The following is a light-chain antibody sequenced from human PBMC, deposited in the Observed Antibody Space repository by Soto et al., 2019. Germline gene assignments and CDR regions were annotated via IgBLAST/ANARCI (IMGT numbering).Light chain of an antibody. V-gene: IGKV1-17*01. CDR3: LQHNIYPFT. J-gene: IGKJ3*01. CDR2: EIS. Sequence: DIQMTQSPSSLSASAGDRVTITCRASQGVRSSLDWYQQKPGKAPKRLIYEISSLQSGVPSRFSGSGSGTEFTLTISSLQPEDFATYYCLQHNIYPFTFGPGTKVDIK. CDR1: QGVRSS.